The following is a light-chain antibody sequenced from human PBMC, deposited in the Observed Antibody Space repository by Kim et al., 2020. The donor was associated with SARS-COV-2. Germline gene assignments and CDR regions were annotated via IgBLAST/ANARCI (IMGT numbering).Light chain of an antibody. CDR2: ENN. J-gene: IGLJ1*01. Sequence: SSELTQDSAVSVALGQTVRITCQGDSLRSYFATWYQQKPGQAPVLVIYENNNRPSGIPDRFSGSYSGNTASLTITATQAGDEADYVCSSRDTSGDHLVFGAGTKVTVL. V-gene: IGLV3-19*01. CDR1: SLRSYF. CDR3: SSRDTSGDHLV.